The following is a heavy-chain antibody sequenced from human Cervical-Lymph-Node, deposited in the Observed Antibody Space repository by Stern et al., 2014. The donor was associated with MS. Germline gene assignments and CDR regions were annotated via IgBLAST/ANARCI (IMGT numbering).Heavy chain of an antibody. CDR3: ARHCGFRPGCIDY. Sequence: EVQLEESGAEVKKPGESLKISCKGSGYSFTSHWIGWVRQMPGKGLEWMGINYPGDSATRYSPSFQGQVTISADKSISTAYLQWSSLKASDTATYYCARHCGFRPGCIDYWGQGTLVTVSS. J-gene: IGHJ4*02. D-gene: IGHD2-21*01. CDR2: NYPGDSAT. V-gene: IGHV5-51*01. CDR1: GYSFTSHW.